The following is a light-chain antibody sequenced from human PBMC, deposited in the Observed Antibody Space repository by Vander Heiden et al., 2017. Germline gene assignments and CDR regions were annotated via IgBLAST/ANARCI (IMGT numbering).Light chain of an antibody. CDR1: QSLLYSNGYNY. CDR3: MQALQTPLT. CDR2: SGS. V-gene: IGKV2-28*01. J-gene: IGKJ4*01. Sequence: DIVMTQSPLSLPVTPGEPASISCRSSQSLLYSNGYNYLDWYLQKPGQSPQLLVYSGSNRASGVPERFSGTGSGKDFTLKISRGEAEDVGVYYCMQALQTPLTFGGGTKVEIK.